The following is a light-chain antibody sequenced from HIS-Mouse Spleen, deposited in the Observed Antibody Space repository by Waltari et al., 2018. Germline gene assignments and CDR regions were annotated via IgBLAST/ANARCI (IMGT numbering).Light chain of an antibody. CDR1: ALPKKY. CDR2: KDS. Sequence: SYELTQPPSVSVSPGQTARITCSGDALPKKYAYWYQQKSGQAPVLVSYKDSKRPSGFPGRFSGSSSGKMATLTISGAQVEDEADYYCYSTDSSGNHRVFGGGTKLTVL. CDR3: YSTDSSGNHRV. V-gene: IGLV3-10*01. J-gene: IGLJ2*01.